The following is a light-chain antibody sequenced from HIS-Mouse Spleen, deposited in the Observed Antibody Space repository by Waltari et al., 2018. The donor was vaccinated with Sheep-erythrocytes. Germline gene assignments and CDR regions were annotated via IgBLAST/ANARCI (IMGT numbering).Light chain of an antibody. CDR1: ALPKKY. V-gene: IGLV3-10*01. J-gene: IGLJ3*02. CDR3: YSTDSSGNHRV. Sequence: SYELTQPPSVSVSPGQPARITCSGDALPKKYTDWYQQKSGQAPVLVTYEDSKRPSGIPERFSGSSSGTMATLTISGAQVEDEADYYCYSTDSSGNHRVFGGGTKLTVL. CDR2: EDS.